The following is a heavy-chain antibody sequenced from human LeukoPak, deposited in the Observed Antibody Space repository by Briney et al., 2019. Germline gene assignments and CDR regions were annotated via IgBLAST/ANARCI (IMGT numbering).Heavy chain of an antibody. CDR2: ISGSDGTT. J-gene: IGHJ3*02. Sequence: GGSLRLSCVASGFTFSNSAMNWVRQAPGKGLEWVSTISGSDGTTYYADSVKGRFTISRDNSKNTLYLQMNSLRAEDTAVYYCARDLTTERPFDIWGQGTMVTVSS. CDR1: GFTFSNSA. V-gene: IGHV3-23*01. CDR3: ARDLTTERPFDI. D-gene: IGHD4-11*01.